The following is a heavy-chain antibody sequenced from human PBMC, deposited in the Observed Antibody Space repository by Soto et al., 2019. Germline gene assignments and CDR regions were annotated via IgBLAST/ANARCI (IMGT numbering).Heavy chain of an antibody. Sequence: SGPTLVNPTETLTLSCTFSGFSLSTSGMRVSWIRQAPGKALEWLARIDWDEDRFYSTSLKTRLTISKDTSKNQVVLTMTKMDPVDTATYYCARMRSDYDSSGLDYWGQGILVTVSS. J-gene: IGHJ4*02. D-gene: IGHD3-22*01. CDR1: GFSLSTSGMR. CDR3: ARMRSDYDSSGLDY. CDR2: IDWDEDR. V-gene: IGHV2-70*04.